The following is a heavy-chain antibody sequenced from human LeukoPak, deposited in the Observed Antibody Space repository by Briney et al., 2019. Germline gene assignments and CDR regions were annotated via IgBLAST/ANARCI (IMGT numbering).Heavy chain of an antibody. CDR2: IHHSGST. Sequence: SETLSLTCAVYGGSFSGYYWSWIRQPPGKGLEWIGEIHHSGSTNYNPSLKSRVTISVDTSKNQFSLRLNSVTAADTALYYCVRETATSYYDSAGYYRQTEVFDVWGQGTKVTVSS. V-gene: IGHV4-34*01. CDR3: VRETATSYYDSAGYYRQTEVFDV. J-gene: IGHJ3*01. CDR1: GGSFSGYY. D-gene: IGHD3-22*01.